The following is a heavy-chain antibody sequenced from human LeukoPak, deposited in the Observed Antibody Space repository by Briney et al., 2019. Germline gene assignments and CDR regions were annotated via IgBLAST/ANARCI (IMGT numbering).Heavy chain of an antibody. CDR2: IYYSGGS. D-gene: IGHD5-18*01. J-gene: IGHJ5*02. V-gene: IGHV4-39*01. CDR1: GGSISSSDYY. Sequence: SETLSLTCTVSGGSISSSDYYWGWVPQPPGKGLEWIGNIYYSGGSYSSPSLQSRVTISSDTSKNQFSVKLTSVTAADTAVYYCVRVGYAYGPVGNWFDPWGQGVLVTVSS. CDR3: VRVGYAYGPVGNWFDP.